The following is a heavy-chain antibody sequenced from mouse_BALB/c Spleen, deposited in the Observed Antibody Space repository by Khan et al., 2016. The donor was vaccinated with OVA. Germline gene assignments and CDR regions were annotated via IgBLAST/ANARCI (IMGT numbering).Heavy chain of an antibody. CDR3: ERVGYNGTMDC. D-gene: IGHD2-14*01. Sequence: QIQLVQSGPELKKPGETVQISCKASGFTFTKYGMNWVKQAPGKGLKWMGWINTYTGEPTFADDFKGRFALSLETSASTAYLQLNSLTYEDPATYFCERVGYNGTMDCWGQGTLVTVSA. CDR1: GFTFTKYG. CDR2: INTYTGEP. J-gene: IGHJ4*01. V-gene: IGHV9-3-1*01.